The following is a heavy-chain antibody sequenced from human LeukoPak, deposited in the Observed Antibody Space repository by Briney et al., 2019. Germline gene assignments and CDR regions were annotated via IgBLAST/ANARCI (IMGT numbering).Heavy chain of an antibody. J-gene: IGHJ4*02. CDR1: GFTFSSYW. D-gene: IGHD3-3*01. CDR2: IYYSGST. CDR3: ARQPVFGVVIPYYFDY. V-gene: IGHV4-39*01. Sequence: KPGGSLRLSCAASGFTFSSYWMSWVRQAPGKGLEWIGSIYYSGSTYYNPSLKSRVTISVDTSKNQFSLKLSSVTAADTAVYYCARQPVFGVVIPYYFDYWGQGTLVTVSS.